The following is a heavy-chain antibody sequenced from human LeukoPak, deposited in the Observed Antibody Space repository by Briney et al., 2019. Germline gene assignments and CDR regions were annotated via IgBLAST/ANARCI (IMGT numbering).Heavy chain of an antibody. D-gene: IGHD5-24*01. V-gene: IGHV4-59*01. CDR2: IYDSGRT. J-gene: IGHJ6*02. CDR1: GGSISSYY. Sequence: SETLSLTCTVSGGSISSYYWSWIRQPPGKGLEWIGYIYDSGRTDYNPSLKSRATISLFPSKNQFSLRLSSVTAADTAVYYCARDVEMATVGSYFYAMDVWGQGTTVTVSS. CDR3: ARDVEMATVGSYFYAMDV.